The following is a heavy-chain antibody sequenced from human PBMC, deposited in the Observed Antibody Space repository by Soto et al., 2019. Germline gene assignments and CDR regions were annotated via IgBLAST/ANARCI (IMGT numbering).Heavy chain of an antibody. CDR3: ARAPIIGATSFDY. Sequence: QVQLQQGGGGLLKPSETLSLTCAVTGGSFSGHYWSWIRQAPGKGLEWIGEINRSGGTNYDPSLKRRVTISVDASKHQFYLRLSAVTAADTAVYYCARAPIIGATSFDYWGAGSLVTVSS. J-gene: IGHJ4*02. D-gene: IGHD1-26*01. CDR2: INRSGGT. V-gene: IGHV4-34*01. CDR1: GGSFSGHY.